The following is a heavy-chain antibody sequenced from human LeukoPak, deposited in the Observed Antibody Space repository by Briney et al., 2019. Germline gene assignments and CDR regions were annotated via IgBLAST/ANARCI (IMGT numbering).Heavy chain of an antibody. D-gene: IGHD2-2*01. V-gene: IGHV3-21*01. CDR2: ISSSSSYI. CDR1: GFTFSSYS. CDR3: AREVNSYCSSTSCYPTRGGYFDY. J-gene: IGHJ4*02. Sequence: PGGSLRLSCAASGFTFSSYSMNWVRQAPGKGLEWVSSISSSSSYIYYADSVKGRFTISRDNAKNSLYLQMNSLRAEDTAVYYCAREVNSYCSSTSCYPTRGGYFDYWGQGTLVTVSS.